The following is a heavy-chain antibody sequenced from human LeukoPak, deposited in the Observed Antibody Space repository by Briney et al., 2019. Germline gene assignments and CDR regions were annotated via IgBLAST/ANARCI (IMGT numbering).Heavy chain of an antibody. Sequence: GGALRLSCAVSGFTFSNYWRSGVRQAPGRGREGVANIKQDRSKKYYVDSVKSRFTICRDNAKNSLYLQMSSLRAEDTAVYYWARGYGSGNYWGQGTLVTVSS. J-gene: IGHJ4*02. V-gene: IGHV3-7*04. D-gene: IGHD3-10*01. CDR1: GFTFSNYW. CDR2: IKQDRSKK. CDR3: ARGYGSGNY.